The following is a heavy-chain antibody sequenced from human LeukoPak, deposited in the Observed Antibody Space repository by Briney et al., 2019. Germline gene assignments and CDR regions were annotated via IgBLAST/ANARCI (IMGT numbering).Heavy chain of an antibody. D-gene: IGHD3-10*01. CDR1: GYTFTSYY. Sequence: ASVKVSCKASGYTFTSYYMHWVRQAPGQGLEWMGIINPSGGSTSYAQKFQGRVTMTRDMSTSTDYMELSSLRSEDTAVYYCAKEVLGPRSGSYRSSDWFDPWGQGTLVTVSS. CDR2: INPSGGST. CDR3: AKEVLGPRSGSYRSSDWFDP. V-gene: IGHV1-46*01. J-gene: IGHJ5*02.